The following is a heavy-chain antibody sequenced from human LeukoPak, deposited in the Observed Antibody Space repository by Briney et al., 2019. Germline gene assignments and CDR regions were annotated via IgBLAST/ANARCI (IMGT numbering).Heavy chain of an antibody. CDR3: ASEGRFLAIDY. D-gene: IGHD3-3*01. CDR1: GGSISSGGYY. CDR2: IYYSGST. J-gene: IGHJ4*02. V-gene: IGHV4-31*03. Sequence: SETLSLTCTVSGGSISSGGYYWSWIRQHPGKGLEWIGYIYYSGSTYYNPSLKSRFTISVDTSKNQFSLKLSSVTAADTAVYYCASEGRFLAIDYWGQGTLVTVSS.